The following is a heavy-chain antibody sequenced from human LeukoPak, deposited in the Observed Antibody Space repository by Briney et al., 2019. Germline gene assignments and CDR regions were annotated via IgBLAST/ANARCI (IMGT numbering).Heavy chain of an antibody. J-gene: IGHJ5*02. CDR3: ARDHTRITIFGVVLRGYWFDP. D-gene: IGHD3-3*01. CDR1: GYTFTSYH. V-gene: IGHV1-46*01. Sequence: AASVKVSCKASGYTFTSYHMHWVRQAPGQGLEWMGIINPSGGSTSYAQKFQGRVTMTRDTSTSTVYMELSSLRSEDTAVYYCARDHTRITIFGVVLRGYWFDPWGQGTLVTVSS. CDR2: INPSGGST.